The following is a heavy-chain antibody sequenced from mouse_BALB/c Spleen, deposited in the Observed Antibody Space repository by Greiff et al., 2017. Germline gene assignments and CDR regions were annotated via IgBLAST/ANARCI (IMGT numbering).Heavy chain of an antibody. D-gene: IGHD1-1*01. Sequence: VQLQESGPGLVQPSQSLSITCTVSGFSLTSYGVHWVRQSPGKGLEWLGVIWSGGSTDYNAAFISRLSISKDNSKSQVFFKMNSLQADDTAIYYCARNPPHYYGSSYDAMDYWGQGTSVTVSS. CDR3: ARNPPHYYGSSYDAMDY. CDR2: IWSGGST. V-gene: IGHV2-4-1*01. J-gene: IGHJ4*01. CDR1: GFSLTSYG.